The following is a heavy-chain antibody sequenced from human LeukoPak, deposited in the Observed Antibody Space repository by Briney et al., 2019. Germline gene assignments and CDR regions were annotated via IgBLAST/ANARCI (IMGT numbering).Heavy chain of an antibody. Sequence: SETLSLTCTVSGGSISSSSYSWGWIRQPPGKGLEWIGSIYYSGSTYYNPSLKSRVTISVDTSKNQFSLKLSSVTAADTAVYYCASGLAAAGTGPAGYWGQGTLVTVSS. CDR1: GGSISSSSYS. CDR3: ASGLAAAGTGPAGY. V-gene: IGHV4-39*01. CDR2: IYYSGST. D-gene: IGHD6-13*01. J-gene: IGHJ4*02.